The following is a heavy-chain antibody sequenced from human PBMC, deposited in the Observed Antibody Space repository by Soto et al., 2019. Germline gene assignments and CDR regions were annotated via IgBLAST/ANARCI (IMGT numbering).Heavy chain of an antibody. CDR3: ARPASGGSRDAFDV. CDR1: GEPITTFW. Sequence: PGESLKIPCQSSGEPITTFWLNLVRQTPGKGLEWLGRIDPTDSFTNYSPPFEGHVTISVDRSISTAYLQWNSLQASDTAIYYCARPASGGSRDAFDVWGQGITVTGS. CDR2: IDPTDSFT. D-gene: IGHD2-15*01. V-gene: IGHV5-10-1*01. J-gene: IGHJ3*01.